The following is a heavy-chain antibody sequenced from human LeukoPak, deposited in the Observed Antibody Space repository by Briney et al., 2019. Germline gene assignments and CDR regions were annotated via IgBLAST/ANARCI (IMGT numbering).Heavy chain of an antibody. Sequence: ASVKVSCKASGYTFTSYYMHGVRQAPGQGLEWMGIINPSGGSTSYAQKFQGRVTMTRDTSTSTVYMELSSLRSEDTAVYYCARGHDYVWGSYRPFDYWGQGTLVTVSS. J-gene: IGHJ4*02. V-gene: IGHV1-46*01. D-gene: IGHD3-16*02. CDR2: INPSGGST. CDR3: ARGHDYVWGSYRPFDY. CDR1: GYTFTSYY.